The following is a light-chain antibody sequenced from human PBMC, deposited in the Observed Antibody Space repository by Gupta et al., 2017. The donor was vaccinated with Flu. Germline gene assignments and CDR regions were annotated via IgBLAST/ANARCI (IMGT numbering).Light chain of an antibody. CDR2: EGS. CDR3: CSYAGSNILYV. V-gene: IGLV2-23*01. J-gene: IGLJ1*01. Sequence: QSALPQPASVSGSLGQAITISCTGTSSDVGNYNLVSWYQQHPGIAPNLIIYEGSKRPSGVSNRFSGSKSGNTASLTISGLQAEDEADYYCCSYAGSNILYVFGTGTKVTVL. CDR1: SSDVGNYNL.